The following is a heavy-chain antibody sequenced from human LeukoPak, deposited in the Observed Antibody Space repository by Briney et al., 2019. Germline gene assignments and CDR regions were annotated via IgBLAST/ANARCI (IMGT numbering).Heavy chain of an antibody. CDR1: GFTFSNYV. CDR3: ARGSSGWYASFDY. J-gene: IGHJ4*02. Sequence: PGRSLRLSCAASGFTFSNYVLHWVRQAPGKGLEWVAVMSYDGSNKYYADSVKGRFTISRDNSKSTLYLQMNSLRAEDTAVYYCARGSSGWYASFDYWGQGTLVTVSS. CDR2: MSYDGSNK. V-gene: IGHV3-30-3*01. D-gene: IGHD6-19*01.